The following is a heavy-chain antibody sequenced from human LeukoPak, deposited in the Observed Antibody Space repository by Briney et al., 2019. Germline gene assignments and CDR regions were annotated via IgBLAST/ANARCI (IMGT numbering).Heavy chain of an antibody. CDR1: GGSFSGYY. CDR2: INHSGST. Sequence: SETLSLTCAVYGGSFSGYYWSWIRQPPGKGLEWIGEINHSGSTNYNPSLKSRVTISVDTPINQFSLRLSSVTAADTAVYYCARGGRLSRAPFDYWGQGTLVTVSS. J-gene: IGHJ4*02. V-gene: IGHV4-34*01. CDR3: ARGGRLSRAPFDY. D-gene: IGHD2-21*02.